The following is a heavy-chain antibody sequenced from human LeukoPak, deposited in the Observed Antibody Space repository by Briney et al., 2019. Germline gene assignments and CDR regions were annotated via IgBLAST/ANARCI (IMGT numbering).Heavy chain of an antibody. CDR2: IYYSGST. CDR1: GGSISSSSYY. D-gene: IGHD2-15*01. Sequence: SETLSLTCTVSGGSISSSSYYWGWIRQPPGKGLEWIGSIYYSGSTYYNPSLKSRVTISVDTSKNQFSLKLSSVTAADTAVYYCAGRITAATVWFDPWGQGTLVTVSS. V-gene: IGHV4-39*01. CDR3: AGRITAATVWFDP. J-gene: IGHJ5*02.